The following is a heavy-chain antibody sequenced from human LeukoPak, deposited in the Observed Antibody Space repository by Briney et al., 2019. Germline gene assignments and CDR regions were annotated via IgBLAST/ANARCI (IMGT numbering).Heavy chain of an antibody. D-gene: IGHD2-15*01. Sequence: GASVKVSCKASGYTFISYGITWVRQAPGQGLEWMGWISDHNGNTNYVQKFQGRVTMTTDTSTSTAYMELRSLRSDDTAVYYCARNLGYCSGGSCYDENYYFDYWGQGTLVTVPS. V-gene: IGHV1-18*01. CDR2: ISDHNGNT. CDR1: GYTFISYG. J-gene: IGHJ4*02. CDR3: ARNLGYCSGGSCYDENYYFDY.